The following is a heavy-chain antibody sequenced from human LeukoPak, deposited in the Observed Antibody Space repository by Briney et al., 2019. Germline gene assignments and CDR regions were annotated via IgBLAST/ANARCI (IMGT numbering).Heavy chain of an antibody. D-gene: IGHD6-13*01. CDR3: AREYLVGYSSGRYSGWFAP. J-gene: IGHJ5*02. V-gene: IGHV1-46*01. CDR1: GYTFTSYS. Sequence: RASVKVCCEATGYTFTSYSIRWGRQAPGQGLERMAVINPSGGSTTYAQKFQGRVTMTRDMSTSTVYMEQSSLRSEDTAVYYCAREYLVGYSSGRYSGWFAPWGQGTLVTVSS. CDR2: INPSGGST.